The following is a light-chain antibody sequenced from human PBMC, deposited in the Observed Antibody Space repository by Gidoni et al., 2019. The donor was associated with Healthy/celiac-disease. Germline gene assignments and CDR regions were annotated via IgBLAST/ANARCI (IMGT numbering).Light chain of an antibody. V-gene: IGKV1-5*03. CDR3: QQYNSYSV. CDR2: KAS. Sequence: DIQMTQSPSTLSASVGDRVTITCRASQSISSWLAWYQQKPGKAPKLLIYKASSLESGVPSRFSGSGSGTEFTLTISSLQPDDFATYYCQQYNSYSVFGQXTKLEIK. CDR1: QSISSW. J-gene: IGKJ2*01.